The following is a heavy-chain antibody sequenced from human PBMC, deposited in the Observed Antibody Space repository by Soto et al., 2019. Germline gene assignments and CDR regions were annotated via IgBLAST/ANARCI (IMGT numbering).Heavy chain of an antibody. V-gene: IGHV4-31*03. CDR2: INYSGTA. J-gene: IGHJ6*02. D-gene: IGHD1-26*01. Sequence: SETLSLTCSVSGGSFSSDSFIWSWVRQFPGKGLEWIGYINYSGTAYYNPSLRSRITMSVDTSKNQFSLNLSSVTAADTAVYYCARDHKWDGMDVWGQGTTVTVS. CDR1: GGSFSSDSFI. CDR3: ARDHKWDGMDV.